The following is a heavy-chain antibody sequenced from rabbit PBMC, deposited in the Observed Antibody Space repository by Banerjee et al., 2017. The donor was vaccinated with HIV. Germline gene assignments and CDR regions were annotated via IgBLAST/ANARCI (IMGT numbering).Heavy chain of an antibody. CDR3: ARDGAGGTYFAL. Sequence: QQQLVESGGGLVQPGGSLKLSCTASGFSFSNKAVMCWVRQAPGKGLQWIACINAVTGKAVYASWAKGRFTMSRTSSTTVTLQMTSLTAADTATYFCARDGAGGTYFALWGPGTLVTVS. J-gene: IGHJ4*01. V-gene: IGHV1S45*01. D-gene: IGHD8-1*01. CDR1: GFSFSNKAV. CDR2: INAVTGKA.